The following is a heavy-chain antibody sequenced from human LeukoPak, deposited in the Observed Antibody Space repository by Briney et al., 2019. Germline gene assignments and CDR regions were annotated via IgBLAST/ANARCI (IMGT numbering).Heavy chain of an antibody. CDR2: ISGSSSYI. V-gene: IGHV3-21*01. CDR1: GFTFDDYA. J-gene: IGHJ6*03. CDR3: ARDHPLAARPSYYMDV. Sequence: GGSLRLSCTASGFTFDDYAMHWVRQAPGKGLEWVSSISGSSSYIYYADSVRGRFTISRDNAKNSLYLQMNSLRAEDTAMYYCARDHPLAARPSYYMDVWGKGTTVTVSS. D-gene: IGHD6-6*01.